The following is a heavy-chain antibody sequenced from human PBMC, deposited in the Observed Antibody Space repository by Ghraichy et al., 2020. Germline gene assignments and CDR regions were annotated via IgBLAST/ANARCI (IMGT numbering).Heavy chain of an antibody. J-gene: IGHJ4*02. CDR2: IYYSGST. D-gene: IGHD1-20*01. Sequence: SETLSLTCTVSGGSISSYYWSWIRQPPGKGLEWIGYIYYSGSTNYNPSLKSRVTISVDTSKNQFSLKLSSVTAADTAVYYCARSLANWNDVLGYWGQGTLVTVSS. CDR1: GGSISSYY. CDR3: ARSLANWNDVLGY. V-gene: IGHV4-59*01.